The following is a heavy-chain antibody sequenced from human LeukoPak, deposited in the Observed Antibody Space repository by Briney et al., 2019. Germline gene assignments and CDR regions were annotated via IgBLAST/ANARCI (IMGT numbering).Heavy chain of an antibody. CDR1: GFTFSSYA. CDR2: ISGSGGST. V-gene: IGHV3-23*01. Sequence: GGSLRLSCAASGFTFSSYAMSWVRQAPGKRLEWVSAISGSGGSTYYADSVKGRFTISRDNSKNTLYLQMNSLRAEDTAVYYCAKEGGLELLWFGDYYYGMDVWGQGTTVTVSS. J-gene: IGHJ6*02. D-gene: IGHD3-10*01. CDR3: AKEGGLELLWFGDYYYGMDV.